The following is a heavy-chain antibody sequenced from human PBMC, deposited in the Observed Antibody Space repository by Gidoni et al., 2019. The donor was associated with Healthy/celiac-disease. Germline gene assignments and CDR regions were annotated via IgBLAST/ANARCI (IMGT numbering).Heavy chain of an antibody. Sequence: QVQLVESVGGVVQPGRSLRLSCAASGFTFSRYAMNWARQAPGKGLEWVAVISYDGSNKYYADSVKGRFTISRDNSKNTLYLQMNSLRAEDTAVYYCARDLEVEQIYYYYGMDVWGQGTTVTVSS. CDR2: ISYDGSNK. V-gene: IGHV3-30*04. CDR1: GFTFSRYA. CDR3: ARDLEVEQIYYYYGMDV. D-gene: IGHD3-22*01. J-gene: IGHJ6*02.